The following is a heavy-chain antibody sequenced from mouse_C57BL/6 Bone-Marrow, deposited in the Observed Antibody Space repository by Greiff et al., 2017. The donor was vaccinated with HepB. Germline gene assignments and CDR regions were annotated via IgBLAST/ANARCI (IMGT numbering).Heavy chain of an antibody. J-gene: IGHJ2*01. CDR3: ARPYYYGSSLDY. CDR1: GYAFTNYL. V-gene: IGHV1-54*01. CDR2: INPGSGGT. Sequence: VKLQESGAELVRPGTSVKVSCKASGYAFTNYLIEWVKQRPGQGLEWIGVINPGSGGTNYNEKFKGKATLTADKSSSTAYMQLSSLTSEDSAVYFCARPYYYGSSLDYWGQGTTLTVSS. D-gene: IGHD1-1*01.